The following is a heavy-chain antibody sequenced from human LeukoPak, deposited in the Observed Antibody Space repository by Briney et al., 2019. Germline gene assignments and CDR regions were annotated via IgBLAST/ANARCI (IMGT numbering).Heavy chain of an antibody. CDR2: ISTYNGNT. D-gene: IGHD3-3*01. CDR1: GYTFNSYD. CDR3: ARVLRYDFWSAYYSDY. Sequence: ASVKVSCKASGYTFNSYDISWVRQAPGQGLEWMAWISTYNGNTNYAQKVQGRATMTTDTSTSTAYMELRSLRSDDTAVYYCARVLRYDFWSAYYSDYWGQGTLVTVSS. J-gene: IGHJ4*02. V-gene: IGHV1-18*01.